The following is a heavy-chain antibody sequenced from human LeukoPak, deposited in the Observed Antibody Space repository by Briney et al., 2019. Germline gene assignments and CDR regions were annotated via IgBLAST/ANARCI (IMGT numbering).Heavy chain of an antibody. Sequence: SETLSLTCTVSGGSISSSGYYWGWIRQPPGKGLEWIGSIYFSGNTYYNPSFKSRVTISVDTSKNQLSLKLTSVTAADTAVFYCARLYYYDSSGNYGYNWFDPWGQGTPVTVSS. CDR1: GGSISSSGYY. V-gene: IGHV4-39*01. D-gene: IGHD3-22*01. CDR2: IYFSGNT. CDR3: ARLYYYDSSGNYGYNWFDP. J-gene: IGHJ5*02.